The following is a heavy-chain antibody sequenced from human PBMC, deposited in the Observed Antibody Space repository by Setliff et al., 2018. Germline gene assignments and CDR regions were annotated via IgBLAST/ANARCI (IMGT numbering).Heavy chain of an antibody. CDR3: ARDIMQFLEWPQYFQH. V-gene: IGHV3-48*01. CDR2: ISSSSSSI. CDR1: GFTFSTYE. Sequence: GGSLRLSCAASGFTFSTYEMNWVRQAPGKGLEWVSYISSSSSSIYYANSVEGRFTISRDNAKDSLYLQMNSLRAEDTAVYYCARDIMQFLEWPQYFQHWGQGILVTVSS. D-gene: IGHD3-3*01. J-gene: IGHJ1*01.